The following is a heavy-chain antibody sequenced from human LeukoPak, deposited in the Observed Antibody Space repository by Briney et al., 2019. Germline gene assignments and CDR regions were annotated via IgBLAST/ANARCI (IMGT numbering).Heavy chain of an antibody. Sequence: PGGSLRLSCAASGFTFSSYSMNWVRQAPGKGLEWVSSISSSSSYIYYADLVKGRFTISRDNAKNSLYLQMNSLRAEDTAVYYCARDVGSSGTDYWGQGTLVTVSS. CDR3: ARDVGSSGTDY. J-gene: IGHJ4*02. D-gene: IGHD6-6*01. CDR2: ISSSSSYI. V-gene: IGHV3-21*01. CDR1: GFTFSSYS.